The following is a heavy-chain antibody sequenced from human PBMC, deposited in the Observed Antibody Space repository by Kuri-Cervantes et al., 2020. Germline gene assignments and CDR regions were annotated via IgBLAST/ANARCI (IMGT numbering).Heavy chain of an antibody. CDR3: ATDQETTMVLDILGYDYEMDV. V-gene: IGHV3-74*01. Sequence: GESLKISCAASGFTFSSYWMHWVRQAPGKGLVWVSRINSDGSSTSYADSVKGRFTISRDNAKKSLYLQMNSLRGEDTAVYYCATDQETTMVLDILGYDYEMDVWGQGTTVTVSS. CDR2: INSDGSST. D-gene: IGHD5-18*01. CDR1: GFTFSSYW. J-gene: IGHJ6*02.